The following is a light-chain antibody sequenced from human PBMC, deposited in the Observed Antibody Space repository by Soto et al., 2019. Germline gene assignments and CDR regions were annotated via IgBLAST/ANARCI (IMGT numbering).Light chain of an antibody. Sequence: QSALTQPASVSGSPGQSITISCTGTSSYVGGYNYVSWYQQHPGKAPKVLIYEVSNRPSGVSNRFSGSKSSNTASLTISGLQAEDEADYYCSSYTSSSTWVFGGGTKVTVL. CDR1: SSYVGGYNY. CDR3: SSYTSSSTWV. CDR2: EVS. J-gene: IGLJ3*02. V-gene: IGLV2-14*01.